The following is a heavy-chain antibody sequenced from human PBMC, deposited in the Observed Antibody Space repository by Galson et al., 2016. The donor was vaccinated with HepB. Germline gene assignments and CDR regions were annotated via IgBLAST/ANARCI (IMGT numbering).Heavy chain of an antibody. CDR2: ISHNGVGT. V-gene: IGHV3-23*01. CDR1: EFTFSSYA. D-gene: IGHD6-13*01. CDR3: TKDLWTGQKLAYSFDY. Sequence: SLRLSYAASEFTFSSYAMSWVRQAPGKGLEWVSCISHNGVGTFYADSVKARFTISRDNSKNTVYLQINSLGAEDTAVYYCTKDLWTGQKLAYSFDYWGQGTLVTVSA. J-gene: IGHJ4*02.